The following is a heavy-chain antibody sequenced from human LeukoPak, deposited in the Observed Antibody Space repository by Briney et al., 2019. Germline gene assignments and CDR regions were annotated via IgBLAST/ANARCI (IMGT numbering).Heavy chain of an antibody. D-gene: IGHD3-10*01. CDR3: ARAPSGRY. V-gene: IGHV4-34*01. J-gene: IGHJ4*02. CDR1: GGSFSGYY. Sequence: SETLSLTCAVYGGSFSGYYWSWIRQPPGKGLEWIGEINHSGSTNYNPSLKSRVTISVDTSKNQFSLKLSSVTAADTAVYYCARAPSGRYWGQGTLVTVSS. CDR2: INHSGST.